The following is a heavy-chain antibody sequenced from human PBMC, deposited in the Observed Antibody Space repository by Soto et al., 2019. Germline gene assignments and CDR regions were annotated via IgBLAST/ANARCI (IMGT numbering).Heavy chain of an antibody. J-gene: IGHJ4*02. V-gene: IGHV5-51*01. CDR2: IFPGESDT. CDR1: GYSFTSHW. D-gene: IGHD2-15*01. Sequence: GESLKISCKGSGYSFTSHWIGWVRQMPGKGLECMGIIFPGESDTRYSPSFQGQVTISADKSTNTAYLQWSSLKASDTAVYYCARSPSGLLAFDYWGQGTLVTVS. CDR3: ARSPSGLLAFDY.